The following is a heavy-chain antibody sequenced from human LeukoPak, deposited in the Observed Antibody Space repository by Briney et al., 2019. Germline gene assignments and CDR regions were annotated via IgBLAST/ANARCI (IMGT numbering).Heavy chain of an antibody. D-gene: IGHD5-24*01. J-gene: IGHJ6*03. Sequence: SETLSLTCAVYGGSFSGYYWSWIRQPPGKGLEWIGEINHSGSTNYNPSLKSRVTISVDTSKNQFSLKLSSVTAADTAVYYCARTRRDGYNYGHYYMDVWGKGTTVTVSS. V-gene: IGHV4-34*01. CDR3: ARTRRDGYNYGHYYMDV. CDR1: GGSFSGYY. CDR2: INHSGST.